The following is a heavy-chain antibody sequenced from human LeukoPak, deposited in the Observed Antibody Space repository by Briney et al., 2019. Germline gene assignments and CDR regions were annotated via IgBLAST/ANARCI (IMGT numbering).Heavy chain of an antibody. CDR1: GFTFSSYS. Sequence: GGSLRLSCAASGFTFSSYSMNWVRQAPGKGLEWVPSISSSSSYIYYADSVKGRFTISRDNAENSLYLQMNSLRAGDTAVYYCARDTAARRPFDYWGQGTLVTVSS. J-gene: IGHJ4*02. D-gene: IGHD6-6*01. V-gene: IGHV3-21*01. CDR2: ISSSSSYI. CDR3: ARDTAARRPFDY.